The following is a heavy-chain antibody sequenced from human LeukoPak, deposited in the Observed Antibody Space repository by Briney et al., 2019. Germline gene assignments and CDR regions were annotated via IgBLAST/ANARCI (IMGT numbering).Heavy chain of an antibody. V-gene: IGHV1-69*04. Sequence: AVRVSCKASRGTFSRYALLWVRQAPGQGRTWMGRFITILSIATYTKKFQGRVTTTADKSTRTACMELSRVLSEDTAVYYCATDSDGLVRFESLDVWGEGNTVSVSS. CDR2: FITILSIA. CDR1: RGTFSRYA. J-gene: IGHJ6*01. CDR3: ATDSDGLVRFESLDV. D-gene: IGHD5-18*01.